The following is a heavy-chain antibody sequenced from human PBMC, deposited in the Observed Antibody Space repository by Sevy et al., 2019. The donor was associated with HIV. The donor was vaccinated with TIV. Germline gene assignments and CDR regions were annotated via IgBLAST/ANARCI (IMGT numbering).Heavy chain of an antibody. V-gene: IGHV3-74*01. CDR3: AREGDTVLVPTAVDAFDF. J-gene: IGHJ3*01. D-gene: IGHD2-2*01. CDR2: IKTDGSSR. CDR1: GFTFSSYS. Sequence: GGSLRLSCAASGFTFSSYSMNWVRQAPGKGLEWVSRIKTDGSSRDSADSVKGRFFISRDNAKNLVYLQMDSLRAEDTAVYYCAREGDTVLVPTAVDAFDFWGQGTMVTVSS.